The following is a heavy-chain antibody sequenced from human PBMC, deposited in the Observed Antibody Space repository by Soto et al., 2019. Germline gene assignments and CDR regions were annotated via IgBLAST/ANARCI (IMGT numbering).Heavy chain of an antibody. D-gene: IGHD3-10*01. CDR1: GFTFSSYW. V-gene: IGHV3-7*05. J-gene: IGHJ4*02. CDR2: IKQDGSEK. Sequence: GGSLRLSCAASGFTFSSYWMSWVRQAPGKGLEWVANIKQDGSEKYYVDSVKGRFTISRDNSKNTLYLQMNSLRAEDTAVYYCAKDLFVDPTVYYGSGSYYKRTFDYWGQGTLVTVSS. CDR3: AKDLFVDPTVYYGSGSYYKRTFDY.